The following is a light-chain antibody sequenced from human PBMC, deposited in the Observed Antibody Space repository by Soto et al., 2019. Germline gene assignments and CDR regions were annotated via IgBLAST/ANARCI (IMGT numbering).Light chain of an antibody. CDR2: GAS. CDR3: QQYGSLPT. CDR1: QNILRN. Sequence: ILMTQSPATLSVSPGETATLSCRAPQNILRNLAWYQHKPGQPPRLLIYGASTRATGIPGRLSGSGSGTVFTLTIRRLEPEDFAVYYCQQYGSLPTFGQGTKVDIK. J-gene: IGKJ1*01. V-gene: IGKV3-15*01.